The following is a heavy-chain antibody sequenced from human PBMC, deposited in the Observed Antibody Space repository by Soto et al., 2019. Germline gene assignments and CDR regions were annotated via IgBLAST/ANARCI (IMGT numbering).Heavy chain of an antibody. Sequence: VQLVESGGGLVKPGGSLRLSCAASGFTFSSYSMNWVRQAPGKGLEWVSSISSSSSYIYYADSVKGRFTISRDNAKNSLYLQMNSLRAEDTAVYYCARDSRYFDWSGGENWFDPWGQGTLVTVSS. CDR2: ISSSSSYI. CDR3: ARDSRYFDWSGGENWFDP. V-gene: IGHV3-21*01. CDR1: GFTFSSYS. J-gene: IGHJ5*02. D-gene: IGHD3-9*01.